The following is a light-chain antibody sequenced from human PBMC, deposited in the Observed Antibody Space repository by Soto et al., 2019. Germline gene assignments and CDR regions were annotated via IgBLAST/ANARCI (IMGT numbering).Light chain of an antibody. CDR1: QSINSY. Sequence: DIQMTQSPSSLSASVGARVTITCRASQSINSYLNWYQQKPGKAPKLLIYAASSFQSGVPSRFSGSGSGTDFTLTISSLQPGDFATYYCQQTYSTPWTFGQGTKVDI. CDR3: QQTYSTPWT. J-gene: IGKJ1*01. V-gene: IGKV1-39*01. CDR2: AAS.